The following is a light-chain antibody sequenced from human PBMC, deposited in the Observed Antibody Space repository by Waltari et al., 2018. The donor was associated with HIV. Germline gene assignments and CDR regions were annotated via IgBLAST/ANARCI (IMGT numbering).Light chain of an antibody. Sequence: QSALTPPASVSGSPGQSITISCTGTSSDVGGYTSVSWYQQHPGKAPKLMIYDVSNRPSGVSNRFSGSKSGNTAPLTISGLQAEDEADYYCSSYTSSSTPLVVFGGGTKLTVL. J-gene: IGLJ2*01. CDR3: SSYTSSSTPLVV. V-gene: IGLV2-14*03. CDR2: DVS. CDR1: SSDVGGYTS.